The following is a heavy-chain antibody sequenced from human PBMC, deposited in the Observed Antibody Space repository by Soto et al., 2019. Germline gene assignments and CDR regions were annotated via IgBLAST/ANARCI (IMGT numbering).Heavy chain of an antibody. CDR3: ARAGGPPGRGSGWYDY. V-gene: IGHV6-1*01. CDR2: TYYRSKWYN. D-gene: IGHD6-19*01. CDR1: GDSVSSNSAA. Sequence: QVQLQQSGPGLVKPSQTLSLTCAISGDSVSSNSAAWNWIRQSPSRGLEWLGRTYYRSKWYNDYAVSVKSRITITPDTSKNQFSLQLNSVTPEDTAVYYCARAGGPPGRGSGWYDYWGQGTLVTVSS. J-gene: IGHJ4*02.